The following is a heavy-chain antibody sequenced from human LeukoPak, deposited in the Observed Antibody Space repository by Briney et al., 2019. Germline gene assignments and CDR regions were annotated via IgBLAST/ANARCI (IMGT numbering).Heavy chain of an antibody. CDR2: IYHSGST. CDR3: AREEVAGTFGFDY. D-gene: IGHD6-19*01. CDR1: GGSISSSNW. J-gene: IGHJ4*02. Sequence: SGTLCLTCAVSGGSISSSNWWSWVRQPPGKGLEWIGEIYHSGSTNYNPSLKSRVTISVDKSKNQFSLKLSSVTAADTAVYYCAREEVAGTFGFDYWGQGTLVTVSS. V-gene: IGHV4-4*02.